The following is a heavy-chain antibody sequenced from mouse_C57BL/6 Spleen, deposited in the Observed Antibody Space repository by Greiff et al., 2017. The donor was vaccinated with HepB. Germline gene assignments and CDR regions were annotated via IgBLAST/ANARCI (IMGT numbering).Heavy chain of an antibody. CDR1: GYTFTSYW. Sequence: QVQLQQPGAELVRPGSSVKLSCKASGYTFTSYWMDWVKQRPGQGLEWIGNIYPSDSETHYNQKFKDKATLTVDKSSSTAYMQLSSLTSEDSAVYYCARGVYYYGSRGYFDYWGQGTTLTVAS. D-gene: IGHD1-1*01. CDR2: IYPSDSET. CDR3: ARGVYYYGSRGYFDY. J-gene: IGHJ2*01. V-gene: IGHV1-61*01.